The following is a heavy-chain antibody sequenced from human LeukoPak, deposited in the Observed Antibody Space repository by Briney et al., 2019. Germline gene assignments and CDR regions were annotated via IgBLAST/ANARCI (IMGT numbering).Heavy chain of an antibody. J-gene: IGHJ4*02. CDR1: GGSFSGYY. CDR2: INHSGST. CDR3: ARGXRLHYDSSGYKALSY. D-gene: IGHD3-22*01. V-gene: IGHV4-34*01. Sequence: SETLSLTCAVYGGSFSGYYWSWIRQPPGKGLEWIGEINHSGSTNYNPSLKSRVTISVDTSKNQFSLKLSSVTAADTAVYYCARGXRLHYDSSGYKALSYWGQGTLVTVSS.